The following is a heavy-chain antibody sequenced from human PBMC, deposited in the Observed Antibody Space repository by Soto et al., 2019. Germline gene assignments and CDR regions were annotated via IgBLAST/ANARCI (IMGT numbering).Heavy chain of an antibody. CDR2: IIPILGIA. Sequence: QVQLVQSGAGVKKPGSSVKVSCKASGGTFSSYTIRWVRQAPGQGLEWMGRIIPILGIANYEQKFQGRVTITADKSTSTAYMELSSLRSEDTAVYYCASGGVFDPWGQGTLVTVSS. CDR1: GGTFSSYT. CDR3: ASGGVFDP. D-gene: IGHD3-10*01. J-gene: IGHJ5*02. V-gene: IGHV1-69*02.